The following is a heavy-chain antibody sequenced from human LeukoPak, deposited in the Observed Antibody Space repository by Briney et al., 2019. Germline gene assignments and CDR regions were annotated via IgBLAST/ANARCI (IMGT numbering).Heavy chain of an antibody. D-gene: IGHD3-10*01. CDR1: GDSLSSGGYS. J-gene: IGHJ6*03. V-gene: IGHV4-34*01. CDR3: ARGTGGLLWFGELSFLSRYYYMDV. Sequence: SETLSLTCEVSGDSLSSGGYSWSWIRQPPGKGLEWIGEINHSGSTNYNPSLKSRVTISVDTSKNQFSLKLSSVTAADTAVYYCARGTGGLLWFGELSFLSRYYYMDVWGKGTTVTVSS. CDR2: INHSGST.